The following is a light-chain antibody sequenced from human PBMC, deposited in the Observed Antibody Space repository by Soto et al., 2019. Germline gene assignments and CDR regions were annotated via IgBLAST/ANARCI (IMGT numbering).Light chain of an antibody. CDR3: QQYGSSPLVT. Sequence: EIVLTQSPGTLSLSPGERATLSCRASQSVSSYLAWYQQKRGQAPRLLIYGASSRATGIPDRFSGSGSGTDFTLTISRLEPEDFAVYYCQQYGSSPLVTFGQGTRLEIK. CDR1: QSVSSY. CDR2: GAS. V-gene: IGKV3-20*01. J-gene: IGKJ5*01.